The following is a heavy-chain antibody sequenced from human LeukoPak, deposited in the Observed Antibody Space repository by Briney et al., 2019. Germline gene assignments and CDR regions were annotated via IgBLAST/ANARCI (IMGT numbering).Heavy chain of an antibody. J-gene: IGHJ6*03. Sequence: GGSLRLSCAASGFTFSSYAMSWVRQAPGKGLEWVSAISGSGGSTYYADSVKGRFTISRDNSKNTLYLQMNSLKTEDTAVYYCTTPGYSSRWGYYYYYMDVWGKGTTVTVSS. CDR1: GFTFSSYA. CDR2: ISGSGGST. D-gene: IGHD6-13*01. CDR3: TTPGYSSRWGYYYYYMDV. V-gene: IGHV3-23*01.